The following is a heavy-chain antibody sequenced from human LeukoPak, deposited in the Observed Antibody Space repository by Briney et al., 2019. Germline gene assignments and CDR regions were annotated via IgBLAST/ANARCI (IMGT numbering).Heavy chain of an antibody. CDR2: INHSGST. Sequence: SETLSLTCAVYGGSFSGYYWSWIRQPPGKGLEWIGEINHSGSTYYNPSLKSRVTISVDTSKNQFSLKLSSVTAADTAVYYCARSRYCSSTSCSYNWFDPWGQGTLVTVSS. CDR1: GGSFSGYY. D-gene: IGHD2-2*01. J-gene: IGHJ5*02. CDR3: ARSRYCSSTSCSYNWFDP. V-gene: IGHV4-34*01.